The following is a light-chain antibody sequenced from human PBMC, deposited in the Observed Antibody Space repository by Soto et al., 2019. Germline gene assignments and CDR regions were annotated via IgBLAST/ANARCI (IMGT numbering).Light chain of an antibody. J-gene: IGLJ2*01. CDR2: GNS. CDR1: SSNIGAGYD. V-gene: IGLV1-40*01. Sequence: QSVLTQPPSVSGAPGQRVTISCTGSSSNIGAGYDVHWYQQLPGTSPKLLIYGNSNRPSGVPERFSGSKSGTSDSLAITGLQAEDAAYYYCQSYDSSLSVSVFGGGTKLTVL. CDR3: QSYDSSLSVSV.